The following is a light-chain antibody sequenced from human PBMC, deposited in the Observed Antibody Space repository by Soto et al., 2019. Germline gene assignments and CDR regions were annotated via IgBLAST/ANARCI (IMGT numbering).Light chain of an antibody. V-gene: IGLV3-21*02. CDR2: DDS. CDR1: NIGSDP. CDR3: QVWDSDSDHPR. J-gene: IGLJ2*01. Sequence: SYELTQPPSVSVAPGQTARITCGGNNIGSDPVHWYQQKPGQAPVVVVYDDSDRPSGIPERFSGSKSGSTATLTISRVEAGDEADYYCQVWDSDSDHPRFGGGTQLAVL.